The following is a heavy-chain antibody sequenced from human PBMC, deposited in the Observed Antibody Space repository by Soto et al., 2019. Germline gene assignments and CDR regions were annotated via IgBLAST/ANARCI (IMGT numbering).Heavy chain of an antibody. D-gene: IGHD3-16*01. CDR2: MNAKSGDT. CDR1: GYPFSDFD. CDR3: ARGNPFNYAGFDV. J-gene: IGHJ6*02. Sequence: QAHLEQSGAEVKRPGASVKVSCKASGYPFSDFDINWLRQASGQAPEWMGWMNAKSGDTFFAQRFQGKFNMTWDTSMSTAYMEVGSLTSDDTAMYYCARGNPFNYAGFDVWGQGTTVAVSS. V-gene: IGHV1-8*01.